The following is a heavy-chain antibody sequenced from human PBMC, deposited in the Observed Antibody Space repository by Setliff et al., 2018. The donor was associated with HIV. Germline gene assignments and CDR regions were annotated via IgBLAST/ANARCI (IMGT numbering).Heavy chain of an antibody. Sequence: ASVKVSCKTSGYTFINYYVHWMRQAPGQGPEWLGVINPSEGNTNRAPRFQDRVIVTRDTSTSTVYLELRRLTSEDTAIYYCARDLIQRLSDYYFDVWGQGTPVTVSS. CDR2: INPSEGNT. D-gene: IGHD5-18*01. CDR1: GYTFINYY. V-gene: IGHV1-46*01. CDR3: ARDLIQRLSDYYFDV. J-gene: IGHJ4*02.